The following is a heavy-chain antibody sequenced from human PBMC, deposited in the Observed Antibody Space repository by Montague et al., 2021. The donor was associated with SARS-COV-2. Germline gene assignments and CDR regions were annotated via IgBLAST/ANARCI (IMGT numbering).Heavy chain of an antibody. CDR3: ARHPWDITSFGVVTRYGMDV. J-gene: IGHJ6*02. CDR1: GDSVSSGSYY. D-gene: IGHD3-3*01. CDR2: IYYSGST. V-gene: IGHV4-61*01. Sequence: SETLSLTCTVSGDSVSSGSYYWSWIRQPPGKGLEWIGYIYYSGSTNYNPSLQSRVTISADTSKNQFSLKLSSVTAADTAVYYCARHPWDITSFGVVTRYGMDVWGQGTTVTVSS.